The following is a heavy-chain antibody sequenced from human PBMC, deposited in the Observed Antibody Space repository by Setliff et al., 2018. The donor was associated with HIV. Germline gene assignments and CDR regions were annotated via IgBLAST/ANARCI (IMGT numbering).Heavy chain of an antibody. V-gene: IGHV4-59*01. J-gene: IGHJ5*02. D-gene: IGHD6-6*01. Sequence: PSETLSLTCTVSGGSISSYYWSWIRQPPGKGLEWIGYIYYSGSTNYNPSLKSRVTISVDTSKNQFSLKLSPVTAADTAVYYCARAHIGIAARWSGWFDPWGQGTLVTVSS. CDR2: IYYSGST. CDR1: GGSISSYY. CDR3: ARAHIGIAARWSGWFDP.